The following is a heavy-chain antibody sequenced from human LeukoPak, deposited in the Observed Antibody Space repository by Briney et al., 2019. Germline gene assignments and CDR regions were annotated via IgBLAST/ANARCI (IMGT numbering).Heavy chain of an antibody. CDR1: GGSFSGYY. CDR2: INHSGST. Sequence: PSETLSLTCAVYGGSFSGYYWSWIRQPPGKGLEWIGEINHSGSTNYNPSLKSRVTISVDTSKNQFSLKLSSVTAADTAVYYCASNTGTAFDYWGQGALVTVPS. CDR3: ASNTGTAFDY. D-gene: IGHD7-27*01. V-gene: IGHV4-34*01. J-gene: IGHJ4*02.